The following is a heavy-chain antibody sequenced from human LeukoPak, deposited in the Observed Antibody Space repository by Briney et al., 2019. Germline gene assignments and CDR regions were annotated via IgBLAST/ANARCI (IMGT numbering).Heavy chain of an antibody. CDR2: IYYSGSA. J-gene: IGHJ5*02. D-gene: IGHD1-1*01. Sequence: SETLSLTCTVSGDSIRSFTYYWGWIRQPPGKGLELIGSIYYSGSAYYNPSLKSRLTISVDTSKNQFSLNLTSVTAADTAIYYCARHVEPTKTYNRFDPWGQGTLVSASS. CDR3: ARHVEPTKTYNRFDP. CDR1: GDSIRSFTYY. V-gene: IGHV4-39*01.